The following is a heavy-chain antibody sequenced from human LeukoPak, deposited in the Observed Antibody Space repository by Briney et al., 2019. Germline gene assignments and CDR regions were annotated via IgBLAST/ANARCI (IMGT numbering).Heavy chain of an antibody. CDR1: GGTFSSYA. Sequence: GASVKVSCKASGGTFSSYAISWVRQAPGQGLEWMGGIIPIFGTANYAQKFQGRVTITTDESTSTAYMGLSSLRSEDTAVYYCPRQSYASGWNPFDYWGQGILVTVSS. CDR3: PRQSYASGWNPFDY. CDR2: IIPIFGTA. J-gene: IGHJ4*02. D-gene: IGHD6-19*01. V-gene: IGHV1-69*05.